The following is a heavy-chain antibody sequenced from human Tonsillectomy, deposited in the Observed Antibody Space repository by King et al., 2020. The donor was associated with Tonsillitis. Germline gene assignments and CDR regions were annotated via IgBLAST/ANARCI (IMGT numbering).Heavy chain of an antibody. V-gene: IGHV3-53*01. CDR1: GITVSSNF. J-gene: IGHJ6*02. CDR3: ARGGYVLFYGMDV. CDR2: IYSGGST. D-gene: IGHD2-15*01. Sequence: VQLVESGGGLIQPGGSLRLSCAASGITVSSNFMSWVRQAPGKGLEWVSIIYSGGSTYYADSVKGRFTISRDNSKNTLYLQMNSLRAEDTAVYYCARGGYVLFYGMDVWGQGTTVTVSS.